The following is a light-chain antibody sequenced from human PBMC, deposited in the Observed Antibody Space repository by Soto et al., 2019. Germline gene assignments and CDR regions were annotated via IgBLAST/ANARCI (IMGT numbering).Light chain of an antibody. CDR1: SGHSSYI. V-gene: IGLV4-60*03. CDR2: LEGSGSY. CDR3: ETWDSNTRA. Sequence: QSVLTQSSSASASLGSSVKLTCTLSSGHSSYIIAWHQQQPGKAPRYLMKLEGSGSYNKGSGVPDRFSGSGSGADRYLTISNLQSEDEADYYCETWDSNTRAFGGGTKLTVL. J-gene: IGLJ3*02.